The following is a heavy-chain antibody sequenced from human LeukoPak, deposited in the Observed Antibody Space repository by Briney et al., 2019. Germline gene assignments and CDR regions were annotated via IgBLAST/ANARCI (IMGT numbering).Heavy chain of an antibody. Sequence: SETLSLTCTVSGGSISSYHWSWIRQPPGKGLEWIGYIYYSGSTNYNPSLKSRVTISVDTSNNQFSLRLTSVTAADTAMYYCARHVVKDWFDPWGQGTLVTVSS. V-gene: IGHV4-59*08. CDR1: GGSISSYH. CDR2: IYYSGST. J-gene: IGHJ5*02. CDR3: ARHVVKDWFDP.